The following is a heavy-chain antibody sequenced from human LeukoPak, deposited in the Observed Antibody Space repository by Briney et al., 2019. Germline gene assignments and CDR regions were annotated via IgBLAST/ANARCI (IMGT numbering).Heavy chain of an antibody. CDR2: INPNSGGT. V-gene: IGHV1-2*02. J-gene: IGHJ5*02. D-gene: IGHD2-15*01. Sequence: ASVKVSCKASGYTFTGYYMHWVRQAPGQGLEWMGWINPNSGGTNYAQKFQGRVTMTRDTSISTAYMELSRLRSDDTAVYYCARPGVVAATLPWFDPWGQGTLVTVSS. CDR3: ARPGVVAATLPWFDP. CDR1: GYTFTGYY.